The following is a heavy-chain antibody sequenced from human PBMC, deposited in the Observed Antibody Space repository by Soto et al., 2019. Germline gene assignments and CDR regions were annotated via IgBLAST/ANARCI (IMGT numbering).Heavy chain of an antibody. J-gene: IGHJ6*02. CDR2: IYTSVST. D-gene: IGHD5-12*01. Sequence: SETLSLTCTVSGGSISSYYWSWIRQPAGKGLEWIGRIYTSVSTNYNPSLKSRVTMSVDTSKNQFSLKLSSVTAADTAVYYCARGTAPGWLKLGRDYYGMGVWGQGTTGKVS. CDR3: ARGTAPGWLKLGRDYYGMGV. V-gene: IGHV4-4*07. CDR1: GGSISSYY.